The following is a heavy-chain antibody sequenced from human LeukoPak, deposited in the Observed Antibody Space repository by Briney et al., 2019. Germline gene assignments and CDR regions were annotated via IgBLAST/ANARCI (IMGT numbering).Heavy chain of an antibody. D-gene: IGHD3-3*01. CDR3: ARGSPIFGVVIRDYNWFDP. CDR2: INPSGGST. J-gene: IGHJ5*02. V-gene: IGHV1-46*01. Sequence: ASVKVSCTASGYTFTSYYMHWVRQAPGQGLEWMGIINPSGGSTSYAQKFQGRVTMTRDTSTSTVYMELSSLRSEDTAVYYCARGSPIFGVVIRDYNWFDPWGQGTLVTVSS. CDR1: GYTFTSYY.